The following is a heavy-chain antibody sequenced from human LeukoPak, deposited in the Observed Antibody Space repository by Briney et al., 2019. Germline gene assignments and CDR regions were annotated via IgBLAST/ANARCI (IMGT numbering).Heavy chain of an antibody. CDR1: GFTFSRYG. V-gene: IGHV3-30*02. CDR3: AKDPGYDFWSAYYTDY. J-gene: IGHJ4*02. Sequence: GGSLRLSCVASGFTFSRYGMHWVRQAPGKGLEWVAFVRYDGNNKYYVDSVKGRFTISRDNSKNTLYLQMNSLRAEDTAVYYCAKDPGYDFWSAYYTDYRGQGTLVTVSS. D-gene: IGHD3-3*01. CDR2: VRYDGNNK.